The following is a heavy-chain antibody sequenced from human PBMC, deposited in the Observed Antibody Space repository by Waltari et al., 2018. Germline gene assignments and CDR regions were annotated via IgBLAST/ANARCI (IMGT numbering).Heavy chain of an antibody. Sequence: QLQLQESGPGLVKPSETLSLTCTVSGGSISSSSYYWGWIRQPPGTGLEWIGSIYYSGSTYYNPSLKSRVTISVDTSKNQFSLKLSSVTAADTAVYYCARRGGYCSGGSCYDDYFDYWGQGTLVTVSS. CDR2: IYYSGST. D-gene: IGHD2-15*01. CDR3: ARRGGYCSGGSCYDDYFDY. CDR1: GGSISSSSYY. J-gene: IGHJ4*02. V-gene: IGHV4-39*01.